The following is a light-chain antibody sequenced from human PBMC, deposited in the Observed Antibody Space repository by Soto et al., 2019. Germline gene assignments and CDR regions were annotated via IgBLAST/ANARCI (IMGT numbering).Light chain of an antibody. Sequence: QSVLTQPASVSGSPGQSITISCTGTRSDVGRYNYVSWYQQHPGKAPKLMIYEVTYRPSGVSARFSGSKSGNTASLTISGLQAEDEADYYCSLYTSENAYVFGTGTKVTVL. CDR3: SLYTSENAYV. J-gene: IGLJ1*01. CDR2: EVT. CDR1: RSDVGRYNY. V-gene: IGLV2-14*01.